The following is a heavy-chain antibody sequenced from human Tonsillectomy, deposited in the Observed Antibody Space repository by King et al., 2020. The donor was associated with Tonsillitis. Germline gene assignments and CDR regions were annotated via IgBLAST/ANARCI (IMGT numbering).Heavy chain of an antibody. CDR1: GFTFSSYS. Sequence: VQLVESGGGLVKTGGSLRLSCAASGFTFSSYSMNWVRQAPGKGLEWVSSISSSSSYIYYADSVKGRFTISRDNAKNSLYLQMNSLRAEDTAVYYCARDQTYYDILTGYYTFDYWGQGTLVTVSS. J-gene: IGHJ4*02. V-gene: IGHV3-21*01. D-gene: IGHD3-9*01. CDR3: ARDQTYYDILTGYYTFDY. CDR2: ISSSSSYI.